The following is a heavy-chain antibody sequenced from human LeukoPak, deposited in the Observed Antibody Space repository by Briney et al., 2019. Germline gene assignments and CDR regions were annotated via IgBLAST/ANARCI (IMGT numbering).Heavy chain of an antibody. CDR3: ADSSVEKDCFDY. CDR1: GGSISSTSYF. Sequence: SETLSLTCTVSGGSISSTSYFWGWIRQPPGKGLEWIGSIYYSGSTNYNPSLKSRVTMSVDTPKNQFSLKLTSVTAADTAVYSCADSSVEKDCFDYWGQETLVTVSS. D-gene: IGHD6-19*01. CDR2: IYYSGST. J-gene: IGHJ4*02. V-gene: IGHV4-39*07.